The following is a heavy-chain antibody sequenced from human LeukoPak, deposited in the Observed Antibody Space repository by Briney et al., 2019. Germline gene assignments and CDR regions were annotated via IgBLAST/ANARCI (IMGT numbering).Heavy chain of an antibody. Sequence: GGSLRLSCVASGFNFDEYAMNWVRQAPGKGLEWVSYISSSGSTIYYADSVKGRFTISRDNAKNSLYLQMNSLRAEDTAVYYCARDYPTYYYDSSGVPYDYWGQGTLVTVSS. V-gene: IGHV3-48*03. J-gene: IGHJ4*02. CDR1: GFNFDEYA. CDR2: ISSSGSTI. D-gene: IGHD3-22*01. CDR3: ARDYPTYYYDSSGVPYDY.